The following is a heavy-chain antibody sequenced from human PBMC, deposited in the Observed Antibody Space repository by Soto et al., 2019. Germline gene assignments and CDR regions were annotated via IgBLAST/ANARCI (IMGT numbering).Heavy chain of an antibody. Sequence: GGSLRLSCAASGFTFSSYGMHWFRQAPGKGLEWVAVISYDGSNKYYADSVKGRFTISRDNSKNTLYLQMNSLRAEDTAVYYCAKNSWAESEGGYYYYYGMDVWGQGTTVTVSS. CDR2: ISYDGSNK. D-gene: IGHD3-16*01. J-gene: IGHJ6*02. CDR3: AKNSWAESEGGYYYYYGMDV. CDR1: GFTFSSYG. V-gene: IGHV3-30*18.